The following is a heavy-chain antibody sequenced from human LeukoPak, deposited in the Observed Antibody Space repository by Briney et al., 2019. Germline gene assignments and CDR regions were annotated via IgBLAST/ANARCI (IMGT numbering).Heavy chain of an antibody. CDR3: ATVGSTSRDFDY. V-gene: IGHV1-24*01. D-gene: IGHD2-2*01. CDR1: GYTLTELS. Sequence: ASVKGSCKVSGYTLTELSMHWVRQAPGKGLEWMGGFDPEDGETIYAQKFQGRVTMTEDTSTDTAYMELSSLRSEDTAVYYCATVGSTSRDFDYWGQGTLVTVSS. CDR2: FDPEDGET. J-gene: IGHJ4*02.